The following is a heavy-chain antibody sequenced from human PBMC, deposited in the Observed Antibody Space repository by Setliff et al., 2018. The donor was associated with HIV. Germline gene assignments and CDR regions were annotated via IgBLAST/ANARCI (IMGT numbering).Heavy chain of an antibody. CDR3: ARGPPIVVVPAADIYYDSSGYLDY. CDR1: GGTLRRYG. Sequence: SVKVSCKAAGGTLRRYGISWVRQAPGQGLEWMGGHIPMFGTARYAQNFQGRVTITADESTSTAYMELSSLRSEDTAVYYCARGPPIVVVPAADIYYDSSGYLDYWGQGTLVTVSS. J-gene: IGHJ4*02. CDR2: HIPMFGTA. D-gene: IGHD3-22*01. V-gene: IGHV1-69*13.